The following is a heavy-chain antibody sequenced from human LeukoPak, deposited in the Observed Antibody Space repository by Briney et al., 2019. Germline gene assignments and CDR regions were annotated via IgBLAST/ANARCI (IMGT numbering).Heavy chain of an antibody. V-gene: IGHV4-31*03. CDR3: AKDLAIQQGLLWFGELSSFDY. J-gene: IGHJ4*02. D-gene: IGHD3-10*01. CDR2: IYYSGST. Sequence: SETLSLTCTVSGGSISRGGYYWGWIRQHPGKGLEWIGYIYYSGSTYYNPSLKSRVTISVDTSKNQFSLKLSSVTAADTAVYYCAKDLAIQQGLLWFGELSSFDYWGQGTLVTVSS. CDR1: GGSISRGGYY.